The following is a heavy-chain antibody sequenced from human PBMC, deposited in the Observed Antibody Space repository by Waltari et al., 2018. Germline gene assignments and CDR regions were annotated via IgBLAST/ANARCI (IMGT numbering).Heavy chain of an antibody. J-gene: IGHJ4*02. CDR1: GDSMSSTYW. CDR2: VYGGGKT. D-gene: IGHD5-12*01. Sequence: QLQLQESGPGLVKPSGTLSLTCVVSGDSMSSTYWWSWVRQPPGKGLEWIGQVYGGGKTNYNPSFASRVTVALDTYNKQFSLTVTSATAADTAVYYCARDRGRGLYLDSWGPGLLVTVSP. CDR3: ARDRGRGLYLDS. V-gene: IGHV4-4*02.